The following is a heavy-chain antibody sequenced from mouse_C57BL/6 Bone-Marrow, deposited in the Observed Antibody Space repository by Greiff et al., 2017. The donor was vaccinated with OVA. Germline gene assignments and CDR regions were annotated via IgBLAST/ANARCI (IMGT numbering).Heavy chain of an antibody. CDR2: ISYSGST. D-gene: IGHD4-1*01. CDR3: ARTYENWDFAY. Sequence: EVKLMESGPGMVKPSQSLSLTCTVTGYSITSGYDWHWIRHFPGNKLEWMGYISYSGSTNYNPSLKSRISITHDTSKNHFFLKLNSVTTEDTATYYCARTYENWDFAYWGQGTLVTVSA. J-gene: IGHJ3*01. V-gene: IGHV3-1*01. CDR1: GYSITSGYD.